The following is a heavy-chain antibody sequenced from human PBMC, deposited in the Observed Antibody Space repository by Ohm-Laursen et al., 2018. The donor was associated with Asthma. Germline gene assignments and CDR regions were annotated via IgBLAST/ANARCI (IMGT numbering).Heavy chain of an antibody. Sequence: SLRPSCAAAGFTFSNHWMTWVRQAPGRGLEWVANINQDGSIWGYVDSVKGRFAISRDNAHNSLYLQMNSLRAEDTAVYYCARDGWGYDYWGQGTLVTVSS. CDR2: INQDGSIW. CDR3: ARDGWGYDY. D-gene: IGHD7-27*01. CDR1: GFTFSNHW. V-gene: IGHV3-7*01. J-gene: IGHJ4*02.